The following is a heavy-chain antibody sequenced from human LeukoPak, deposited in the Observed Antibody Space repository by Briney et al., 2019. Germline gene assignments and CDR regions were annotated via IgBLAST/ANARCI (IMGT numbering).Heavy chain of an antibody. V-gene: IGHV1-18*04. CDR3: ARDPLQYQLTHNWFDP. Sequence: ASVKVSCKASGYTFTSYGISWVRQAPGQGLEWMGWISAYNGNTNYAQKPQGRVTMTTDTSTSTAYMELRSLRSDDTAVYYCARDPLQYQLTHNWFDPWGQGTLVTVSS. J-gene: IGHJ5*02. D-gene: IGHD2-2*01. CDR2: ISAYNGNT. CDR1: GYTFTSYG.